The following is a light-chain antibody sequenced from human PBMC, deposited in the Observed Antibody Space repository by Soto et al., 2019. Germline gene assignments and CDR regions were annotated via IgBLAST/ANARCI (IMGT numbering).Light chain of an antibody. CDR2: GAS. Sequence: TQATVTRSVSPGERATLSCRASQTMNNNVAWYQLKDGQVPRLVIYGASTRATDIPARFSGSGSGTDFTLTISRLEPEDFAVYYCPQYGSSPTFGQGTRLEIK. CDR1: QTMNNN. CDR3: PQYGSSPT. J-gene: IGKJ5*01. V-gene: IGKV3-20*01.